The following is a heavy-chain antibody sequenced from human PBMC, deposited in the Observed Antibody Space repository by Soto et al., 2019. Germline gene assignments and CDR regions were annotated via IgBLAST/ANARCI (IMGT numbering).Heavy chain of an antibody. J-gene: IGHJ3*02. CDR1: GFTFDDYA. V-gene: IGHV3-9*01. CDR2: ISWNSGSI. D-gene: IGHD5-12*01. CDR3: SKDIVEMATEGAFDI. Sequence: EVQLVESGGGLVQPGRSLRLSCAASGFTFDDYAMHWVRQAPGKGLEWVSGISWNSGSIGYADSVKGRFTISRDNAKNSLYLQMNSLRAEDTALYYCSKDIVEMATEGAFDIWGQGTMVTVSS.